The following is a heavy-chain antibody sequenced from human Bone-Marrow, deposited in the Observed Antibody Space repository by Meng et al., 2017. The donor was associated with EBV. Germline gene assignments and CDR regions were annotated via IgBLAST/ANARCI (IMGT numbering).Heavy chain of an antibody. J-gene: IGHJ3*02. CDR1: GFSLSTSGVG. V-gene: IGHV2-5*02. D-gene: IGHD3-22*01. Sequence: IPLKEFGPTLVKPTQTLTLTCTFSGFSLSTSGVGVGWIRQPPGKALEWLALIYWDDDKRYSPSLKSRLTITKDTSKNQVVLTMTNMDPVDTATYYCAHRPYYYDSSGRDAFDIWGQGTMVTVSS. CDR3: AHRPYYYDSSGRDAFDI. CDR2: IYWDDDK.